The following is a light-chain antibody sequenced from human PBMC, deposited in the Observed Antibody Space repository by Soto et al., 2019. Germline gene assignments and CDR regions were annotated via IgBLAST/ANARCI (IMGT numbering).Light chain of an antibody. V-gene: IGLV2-8*01. CDR1: SSDVGNYNF. CDR3: SSYAGNNNMV. J-gene: IGLJ2*01. Sequence: QSVLTQPPSASGSPGQSVTISCTGTSSDVGNYNFVSWYRQHPGKAPKLIIYEVTKRPSGVPDRFSGSKSGNTASLTVSGLQAEDEAYYYCSSYAGNNNMVFGGGTKLTVL. CDR2: EVT.